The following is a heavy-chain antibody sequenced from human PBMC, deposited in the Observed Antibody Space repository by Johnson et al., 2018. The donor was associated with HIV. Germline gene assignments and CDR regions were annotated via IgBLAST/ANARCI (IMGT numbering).Heavy chain of an antibody. V-gene: IGHV3-30*14. J-gene: IGHJ3*02. CDR2: ISYDGGNQ. D-gene: IGHD6-13*01. CDR1: GFTFSSYA. CDR3: ARGIGEQQLVPGRPPPGDDAFDI. Sequence: QEKLVESGGGVVQPGRSLRLSCAASGFTFSSYAMHWVRQAPGKGLEWVAVISYDGGNQYYADSVKGRFTISRDNSKNTLYLQMASLRAEDMAVYYCARGIGEQQLVPGRPPPGDDAFDIWGQGTMVTVSS.